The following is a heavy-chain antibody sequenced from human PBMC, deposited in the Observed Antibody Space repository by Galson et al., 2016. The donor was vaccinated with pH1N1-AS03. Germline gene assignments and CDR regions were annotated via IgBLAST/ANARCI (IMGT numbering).Heavy chain of an antibody. CDR1: GGTFSSDT. D-gene: IGHD2-2*01. J-gene: IGHJ4*02. CDR3: GRALGHNAQSSIHY. V-gene: IGHV1-69*02. Sequence: SVKASCKASGGTFSSDTINWVRQAPGHGLEWMGRIIPILDLVNYARNFQERVTITLDKSANTAYMEVSSLTSEDTGVYYCGRALGHNAQSSIHYWGQGTLVTVSS. CDR2: IIPILDLV.